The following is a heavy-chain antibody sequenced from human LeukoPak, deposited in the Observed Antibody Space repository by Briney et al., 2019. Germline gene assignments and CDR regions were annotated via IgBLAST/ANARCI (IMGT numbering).Heavy chain of an antibody. CDR1: GGSISSSSYY. Sequence: SETLSLTCTVSGGSISSSSYYWGWIRQPPGKGLEWIGSIYYSGSTYYNPSLKSRVTISVDTSKNQFSLKLSSVTAADTAVYYCASPLLYDDALDIWGQGTMVTVSS. J-gene: IGHJ3*02. V-gene: IGHV4-39*01. CDR3: ASPLLYDDALDI. CDR2: IYYSGST. D-gene: IGHD1-26*01.